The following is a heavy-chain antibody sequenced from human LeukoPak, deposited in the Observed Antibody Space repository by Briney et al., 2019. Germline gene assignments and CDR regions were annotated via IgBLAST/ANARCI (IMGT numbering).Heavy chain of an antibody. CDR1: GGSISSGDYY. Sequence: SETLSLTCTVSGGSISSGDYYWSWIRQPPGKGLEWIGSIYYGGRTYYNPSLKSRVTMPVDTSKNQFSLKLSSVTAADTAIYYCATSVTSSSGWYYGYWGQGSLVTVSS. D-gene: IGHD6-19*01. CDR3: ATSVTSSSGWYYGY. V-gene: IGHV4-39*01. CDR2: IYYGGRT. J-gene: IGHJ4*02.